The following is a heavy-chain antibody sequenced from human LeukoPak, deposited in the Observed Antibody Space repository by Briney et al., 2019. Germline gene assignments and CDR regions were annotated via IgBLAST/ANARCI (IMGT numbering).Heavy chain of an antibody. CDR3: AREYSSSSTPGY. D-gene: IGHD6-6*01. J-gene: IGHJ4*02. CDR1: GFTFSSYS. V-gene: IGHV3-21*01. Sequence: PGGSLRLSCAASGFTFSSYSMNWVRQAPGKGLEWVSSISSSSSYIYYADSVKGRFTISRDNAKNSLYLQMNSLRAEDAAVYYCAREYSSSSTPGYWGQGTLVTVSS. CDR2: ISSSSSYI.